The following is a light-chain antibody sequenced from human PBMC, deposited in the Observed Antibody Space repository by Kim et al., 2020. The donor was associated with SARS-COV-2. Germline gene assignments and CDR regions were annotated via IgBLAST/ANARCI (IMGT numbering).Light chain of an antibody. CDR2: GAF. Sequence: LSPGEIAPLSCTAGQSIPTDLAWSQQKPGQSPRLLIYGAFNRAPGIPDRFSGSESGTDFTLTISGLEPEDFAVYYCQQYHTSPYNFGPGTKLEIK. CDR3: QQYHTSPYN. CDR1: QSIPTD. J-gene: IGKJ2*01. V-gene: IGKV3-20*01.